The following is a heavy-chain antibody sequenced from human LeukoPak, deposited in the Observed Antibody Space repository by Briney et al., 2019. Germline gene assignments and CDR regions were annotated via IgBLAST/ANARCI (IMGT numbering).Heavy chain of an antibody. Sequence: GGSLRLSCAASGFTFDDYAMHWVRQAPGKGLEWVAVISGSGASTYYADSVKGRFTISRDNSKNTLSLQMNSLRADDTAVYYCAKARIEATSFDYWGQGTLVTVSS. D-gene: IGHD5-12*01. CDR2: ISGSGAST. J-gene: IGHJ4*02. CDR1: GFTFDDYA. CDR3: AKARIEATSFDY. V-gene: IGHV3-23*01.